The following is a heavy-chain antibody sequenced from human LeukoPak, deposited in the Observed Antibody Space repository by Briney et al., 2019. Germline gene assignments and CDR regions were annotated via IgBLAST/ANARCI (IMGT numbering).Heavy chain of an antibody. J-gene: IGHJ4*02. V-gene: IGHV1-2*02. CDR1: GYTFTSYY. D-gene: IGHD3-16*02. Sequence: ASVKVSCKASGYTFTSYYMHWVRQAPGQGLEWMGWINPNSGGTNYAQKFQGRVTMTRDTSISTAYMELSRLRSDDTAVYYCARGVWGSYRPFDYWGQGTLVTVSS. CDR2: INPNSGGT. CDR3: ARGVWGSYRPFDY.